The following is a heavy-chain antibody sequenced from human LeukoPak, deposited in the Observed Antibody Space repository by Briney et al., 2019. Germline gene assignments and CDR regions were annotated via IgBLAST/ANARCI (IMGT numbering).Heavy chain of an antibody. Sequence: PSETLSLTCAVYGGSFSGYYWSWIRQPPGKGLEWIGEINHSGSTNYNPSLKSRVTISVDTSKNQFSLKLSSVTAADTAVYYCARALTPYYDYRRNWFDPWGQGTLVTVSS. CDR3: ARALTPYYDYRRNWFDP. CDR1: GGSFSGYY. D-gene: IGHD3-3*01. J-gene: IGHJ5*02. CDR2: INHSGST. V-gene: IGHV4-34*01.